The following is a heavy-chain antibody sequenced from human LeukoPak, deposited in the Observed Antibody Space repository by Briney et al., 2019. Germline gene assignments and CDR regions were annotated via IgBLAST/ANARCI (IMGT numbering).Heavy chain of an antibody. Sequence: ASVKVSCKASGYTFTSYYMHWVRQAPGQGLEWMGIINPSGGSTSYAQRFQGRVTMTRDMSTSTVYMELSSLRSEDTAVYYCARGQAIFSSYCGGDCYSVWFDPWGQGTLVTVSS. J-gene: IGHJ5*02. D-gene: IGHD2-21*02. CDR3: ARGQAIFSSYCGGDCYSVWFDP. V-gene: IGHV1-46*01. CDR1: GYTFTSYY. CDR2: INPSGGST.